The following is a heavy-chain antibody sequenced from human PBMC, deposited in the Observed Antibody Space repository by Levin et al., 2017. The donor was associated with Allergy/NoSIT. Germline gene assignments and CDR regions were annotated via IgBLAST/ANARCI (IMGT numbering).Heavy chain of an antibody. CDR2: IGGYSIST. CDR1: GFTFRDYA. Sequence: GGSLRLSCAGSGFTFRDYAMTWVRQAPGKGLEWVSTIGGYSISTYYADSVKGRFTISRDNSKNTLYLQLNSLRVDDTAVYYCTKDVYHDGGGNYEYYGMDVWGQGTTVTVSS. J-gene: IGHJ6*02. V-gene: IGHV3-23*01. D-gene: IGHD2-21*01. CDR3: TKDVYHDGGGNYEYYGMDV.